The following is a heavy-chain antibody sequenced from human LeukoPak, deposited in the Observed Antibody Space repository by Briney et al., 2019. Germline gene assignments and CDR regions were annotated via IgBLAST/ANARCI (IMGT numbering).Heavy chain of an antibody. D-gene: IGHD2-2*01. J-gene: IGHJ6*03. V-gene: IGHV4-39*01. CDR2: IYYSGST. CDR3: ARQYCSSTSCYVYYYYYMDV. Sequence: ASETLSLTCTVSGGSISSSSYYWGWLRQPPGKGLEWIGSIYYSGSTYYNPSLKSRVTISVDTSKYQFYLKLSSVTAADTAVYYCARQYCSSTSCYVYYYYYMDVWGKGTTVTVSS. CDR1: GGSISSSSYY.